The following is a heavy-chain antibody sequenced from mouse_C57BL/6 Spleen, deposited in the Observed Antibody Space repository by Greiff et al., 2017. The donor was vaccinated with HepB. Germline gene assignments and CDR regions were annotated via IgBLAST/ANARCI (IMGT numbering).Heavy chain of an antibody. D-gene: IGHD1-1*01. CDR2: INPNNGGT. J-gene: IGHJ2*01. Sequence: VQLQQSGPELVKPGASVKIPCKASGYTFTDYNMDWVKQSHGKSLEWIGDINPNNGGTIYNQKFKGKATLTVDKTSSTAYMELRSLTSEDTAVYYCARGRLTTVGDFDYWGQGTTLTVSS. CDR1: GYTFTDYN. CDR3: ARGRLTTVGDFDY. V-gene: IGHV1-18*01.